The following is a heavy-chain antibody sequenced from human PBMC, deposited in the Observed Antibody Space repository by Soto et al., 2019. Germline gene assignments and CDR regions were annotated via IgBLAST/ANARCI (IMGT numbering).Heavy chain of an antibody. D-gene: IGHD3-9*01. CDR2: IKSKTDGGTT. Sequence: GGSLRLSCAASGFTFSNAWMNWVRQAPGKGLEWVGRIKSKTDGGTTDYAAPVKGRFTISRDDSKNTLYLQMNSLKTEDTAVYYCTGRSTGIFDWLSGGYFDYWGQGTLVTVSS. CDR3: TGRSTGIFDWLSGGYFDY. V-gene: IGHV3-15*07. J-gene: IGHJ4*02. CDR1: GFTFSNAW.